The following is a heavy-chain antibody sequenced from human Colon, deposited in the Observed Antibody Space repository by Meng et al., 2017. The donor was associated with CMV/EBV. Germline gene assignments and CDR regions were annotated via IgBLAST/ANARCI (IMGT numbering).Heavy chain of an antibody. CDR3: AAALGYWTTTNSS. CDR1: GFTFSGYW. D-gene: IGHD2-8*01. V-gene: IGHV3-74*03. J-gene: IGHJ5*02. CDR2: IRADGLA. Sequence: GGSLRLSCAASGFTFSGYWMHWVRQVPGERLVWVSRIRADGLAQYADSVEGRFTISRDNAKNTLYLQMNNLRPEDTAVYYCAAALGYWTTTNSSWGQGTLVTVSS.